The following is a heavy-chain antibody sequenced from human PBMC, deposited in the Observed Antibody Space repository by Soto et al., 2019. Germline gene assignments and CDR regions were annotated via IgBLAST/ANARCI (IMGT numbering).Heavy chain of an antibody. CDR1: GFTFSSAW. CDR2: IKSKVDGETT. CDR3: AADVPSQGRGEFDY. V-gene: IGHV3-15*07. J-gene: IGHJ4*02. Sequence: EVQLVESGGGLVKSGGSLRVSCAASGFTFSSAWMTWVRQAPGKGLEWVGRIKSKVDGETTDYAAPVKGRLTISRDDSESTLYLQMTSLKSEDTAVYYCAADVPSQGRGEFDYWGQGILVTVSS.